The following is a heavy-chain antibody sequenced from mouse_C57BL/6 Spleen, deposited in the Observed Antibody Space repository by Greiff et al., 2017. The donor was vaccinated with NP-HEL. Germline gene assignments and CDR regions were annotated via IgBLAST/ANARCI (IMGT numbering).Heavy chain of an antibody. CDR2: IYPGSGST. J-gene: IGHJ2*01. CDR3: AREGIYYGNPFDY. CDR1: GYTFTSYW. D-gene: IGHD2-1*01. V-gene: IGHV1-55*01. Sequence: QVQLQQPGAELVKPGASVKMSCKASGYTFTSYWITWVKQRPGQGLEWIGDIYPGSGSTNYNEKFKSKATLTVDTSSSTAYMQLSSLTSEDSAVYYCAREGIYYGNPFDYWGQGTTLTVSS.